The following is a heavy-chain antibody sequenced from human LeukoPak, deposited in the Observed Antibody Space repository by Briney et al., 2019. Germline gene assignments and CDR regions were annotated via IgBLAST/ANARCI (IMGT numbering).Heavy chain of an antibody. CDR2: ISGSGGHT. Sequence: GRSLRLSCAASGFTFSSYAMSWVRQAPGKGLDWVSVISGSGGHTYYADSVKGRFTISRDNSKNTLYLQMNSLRAEDTAVYYCAKQDGVQLWLLFESWGQGSLVTVSS. V-gene: IGHV3-23*01. D-gene: IGHD5-18*01. CDR1: GFTFSSYA. J-gene: IGHJ4*02. CDR3: AKQDGVQLWLLFES.